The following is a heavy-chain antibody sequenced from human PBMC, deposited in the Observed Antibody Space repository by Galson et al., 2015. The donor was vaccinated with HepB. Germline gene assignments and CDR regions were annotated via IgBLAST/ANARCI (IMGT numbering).Heavy chain of an antibody. CDR2: IWYDGSNK. CDR3: ARDKVGYSRIDY. CDR1: GFTFSSYG. Sequence: SLRLSCAASGFTFSSYGMHWVRQAPGKGLEWVAVIWYDGSNKYYADSVKGRFTISRDNSKNTLYLQMNSLRAEDTAVYYCARDKVGYSRIDYWGQGTLVTVSS. J-gene: IGHJ4*02. V-gene: IGHV3-33*01. D-gene: IGHD6-13*01.